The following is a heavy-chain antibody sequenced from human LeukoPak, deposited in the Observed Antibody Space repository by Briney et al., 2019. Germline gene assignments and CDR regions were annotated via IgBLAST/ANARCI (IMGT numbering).Heavy chain of an antibody. D-gene: IGHD1-26*01. Sequence: ASLTVSCKASGYTFTGYYLHWVRQAPGQGLEWMGWIYPKTSGTSYAQKFQGRVTMTRDTSISTAYMELIGLRSDDTAVYYCAGPWDQVGFDPWGQGTLVSVSS. J-gene: IGHJ5*02. CDR3: AGPWDQVGFDP. CDR2: IYPKTSGT. V-gene: IGHV1-2*02. CDR1: GYTFTGYY.